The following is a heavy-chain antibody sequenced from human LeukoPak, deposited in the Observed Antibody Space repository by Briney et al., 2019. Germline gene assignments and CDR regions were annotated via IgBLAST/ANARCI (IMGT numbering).Heavy chain of an antibody. CDR3: ARALYYYDSSGYYTSLSVYYFDY. V-gene: IGHV1-2*06. J-gene: IGHJ4*02. D-gene: IGHD3-22*01. CDR1: GYTFTGYY. CDR2: INPNSGGT. Sequence: ASVKVSCKASGYTFTGYYMHWVRQAPGQGLEWMGRINPNSGGTNYAQKFQGRVTMTRDTSISTAYMELSRLRSDDTAVYYCARALYYYDSSGYYTSLSVYYFDYWGQGTLVTVSS.